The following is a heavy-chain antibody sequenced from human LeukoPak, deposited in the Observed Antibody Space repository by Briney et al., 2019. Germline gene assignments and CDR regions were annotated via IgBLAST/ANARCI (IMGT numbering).Heavy chain of an antibody. CDR1: GFTFSSYC. CDR2: ITYDGSNR. V-gene: IGHV3-30*18. CDR3: AKGYYAVYGDH. D-gene: IGHD4-17*01. Sequence: GRSLRLSCAASGFTFSSYCMHWVRQAPGEGLVWVAVITYDGSNRYYADSVKGRFTISRDNSKNTLYLQMNSLRVEDTAVYYCAKGYYAVYGDHWGQGTLVTVSS. J-gene: IGHJ4*02.